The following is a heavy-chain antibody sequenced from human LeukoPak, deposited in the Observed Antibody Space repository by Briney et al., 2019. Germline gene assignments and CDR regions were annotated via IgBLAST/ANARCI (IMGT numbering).Heavy chain of an antibody. J-gene: IGHJ1*01. Sequence: ASVKVSCKASGYSFTGYYMHWVRQAPGQGLEWMAWINPNSGDTNFAQKFQGRVTMTRDTSISTVYMELSRLRSDDTAVFFCTRGYYDSSDFEYFQHWGQGTLVTVSS. CDR2: INPNSGDT. D-gene: IGHD3-22*01. V-gene: IGHV1-2*02. CDR3: TRGYYDSSDFEYFQH. CDR1: GYSFTGYY.